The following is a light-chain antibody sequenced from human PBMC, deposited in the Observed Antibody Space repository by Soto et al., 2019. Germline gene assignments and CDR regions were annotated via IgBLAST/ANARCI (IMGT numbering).Light chain of an antibody. CDR2: WAS. V-gene: IGKV4-1*01. Sequence: DIVMTQSPDSLAVSLGERATINCKSSQSVLYSSNNKNYLAWYQQRPGQPPKLLLYWASTRESGVPDRFSGSGSGTDFILTISSLQAEDVAVYFCQQYYKTPLTFGGGPRWRSN. J-gene: IGKJ4*01. CDR3: QQYYKTPLT. CDR1: QSVLYSSNNKNY.